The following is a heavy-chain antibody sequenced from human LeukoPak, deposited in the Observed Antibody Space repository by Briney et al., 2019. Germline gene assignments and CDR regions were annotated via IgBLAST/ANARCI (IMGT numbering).Heavy chain of an antibody. CDR2: IWYDGSNK. CDR1: GFTFSSDG. D-gene: IGHD3-10*01. CDR3: ARDGPGGY. J-gene: IGHJ4*02. Sequence: GGSLRLSCAASGFTFSSDGMHWVRQAPGKGLGWVAVIWYDGSNKYYADSVKGRFTISRDNSKNTLYLQMNSLRAEDTAVYYCARDGPGGYWSQGTLVTVSS. V-gene: IGHV3-33*01.